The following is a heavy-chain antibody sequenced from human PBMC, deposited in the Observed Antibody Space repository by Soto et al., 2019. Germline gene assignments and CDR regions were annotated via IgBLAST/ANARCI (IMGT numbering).Heavy chain of an antibody. CDR1: GFTFSSYW. V-gene: IGHV3-23*01. J-gene: IGHJ6*02. D-gene: IGHD1-7*01. CDR2: ISRHGGST. CDR3: ARTSDYYYGMDV. Sequence: PGGSLRLSCAASGFTFSSYWMSWVHQAPGKGLEWVSTISRHGGSTYYADSVKGRFTISSDSSKNTLYLQMHSLRAEDTAVYFCARTSDYYYGMDVWGQGTTVTVSS.